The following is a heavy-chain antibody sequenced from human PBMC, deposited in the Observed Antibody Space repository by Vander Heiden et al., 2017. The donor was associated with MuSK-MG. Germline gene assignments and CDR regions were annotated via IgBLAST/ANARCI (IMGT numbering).Heavy chain of an antibody. CDR2: ISGGGGST. D-gene: IGHD3-3*01. Sequence: EVQLLESGGGLVQPGGSLRLSCAASGFTFSTYAMTWIRPAPGKGLEWVSGISGGGGSTYYADSVKGRFTISRDNSNNMLYLQMNSLRDEDTAVYYCAKGVYYDYWSGRLPKGNFDHWGQGTLVTVSS. CDR1: GFTFSTYA. CDR3: AKGVYYDYWSGRLPKGNFDH. V-gene: IGHV3-23*01. J-gene: IGHJ4*02.